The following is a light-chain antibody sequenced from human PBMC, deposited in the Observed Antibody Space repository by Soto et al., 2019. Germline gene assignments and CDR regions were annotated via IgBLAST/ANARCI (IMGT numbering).Light chain of an antibody. CDR1: STDVGGYNY. CDR3: NSYSGGTPLYL. J-gene: IGLJ7*01. V-gene: IGLV2-14*01. CDR2: DVS. Sequence: QSALTQPASVSGSPGQSITISCTGTSTDVGGYNYVSWYQQHPGKAPKLLISDVSNRPSGVSFRFSGSKSGNTASLTISGLHAEDEADYYCNSYSGGTPLYLFGAGTQLTVL.